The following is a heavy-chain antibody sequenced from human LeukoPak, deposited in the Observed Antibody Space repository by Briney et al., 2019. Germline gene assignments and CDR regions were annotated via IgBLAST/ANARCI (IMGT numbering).Heavy chain of an antibody. CDR1: GYSFSDYT. CDR2: FNPDTGDT. Sequence: GASVKVSCKTSGYSFSDYTMHWVRQAPGEGLEWLGWFNPDTGDTFSAQRFQGRVTLTWDTARRTAYMEMRNLNVDDTAVFYCVTQSFDSWGQGTLVTVSS. CDR3: VTQSFDS. J-gene: IGHJ4*02. D-gene: IGHD2-15*01. V-gene: IGHV1-2*02.